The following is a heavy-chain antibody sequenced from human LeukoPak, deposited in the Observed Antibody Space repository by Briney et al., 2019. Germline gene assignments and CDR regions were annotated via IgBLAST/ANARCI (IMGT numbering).Heavy chain of an antibody. CDR3: AREDGYCSGGNCYSYFVS. Sequence: GGSLRLSCAASGFIFSDHYMSWIRQAPGKGLEWISYITSSSSKMFYADSVKGRFTISRDNSKNSLFLQMDSLRVEDTAVYYCAREDGYCSGGNCYSYFVSWGQGTLVTVSS. D-gene: IGHD2-15*01. V-gene: IGHV3-11*01. CDR1: GFIFSDHY. J-gene: IGHJ4*02. CDR2: ITSSSSKM.